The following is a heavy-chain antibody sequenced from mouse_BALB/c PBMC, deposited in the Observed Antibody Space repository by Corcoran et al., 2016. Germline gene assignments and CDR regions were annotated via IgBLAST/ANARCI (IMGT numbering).Heavy chain of an antibody. CDR3: AREYGNYYAMDY. J-gene: IGHJ4*01. V-gene: IGHV9-4*02. Sequence: QIQLVQSGPELKKPGETVRISCKASGYTFTTAGMQWVQKMPGKGLKWIGWINTHSGVPKYAEDFKGRFAFSLETPASTAYLQISNLKNEDTATYFCAREYGNYYAMDYWGQGTSVTVSS. CDR1: GYTFTTAG. D-gene: IGHD2-10*02. CDR2: INTHSGVP.